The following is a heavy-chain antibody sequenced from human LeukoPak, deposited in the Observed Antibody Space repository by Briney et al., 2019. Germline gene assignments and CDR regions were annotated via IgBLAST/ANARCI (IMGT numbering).Heavy chain of an antibody. CDR3: ARVDTAWYQPFDY. Sequence: ASVKVSCKASGYTFTSYYMHWVRQAPGQGLEWMGIINPSGGSTSYAQKFQGRVTITADGSTSTAYMELSSLRSEDTAVYYCARVDTAWYQPFDYWGQGTLVTVSS. CDR1: GYTFTSYY. V-gene: IGHV1-46*01. D-gene: IGHD5-18*01. J-gene: IGHJ4*02. CDR2: INPSGGST.